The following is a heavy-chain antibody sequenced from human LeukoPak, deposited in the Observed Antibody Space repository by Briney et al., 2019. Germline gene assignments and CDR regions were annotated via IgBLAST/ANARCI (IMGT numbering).Heavy chain of an antibody. V-gene: IGHV3-48*01. CDR2: ISSSSGTI. CDR3: ARVVWGQLTYYFDY. CDR1: GFTFNSFA. J-gene: IGHJ4*02. D-gene: IGHD3-16*01. Sequence: GGSLRLSCAASGFTFNSFAMNWVRQTPGKGLEWVSYISSSSGTIYYADSVKGRFTISRDNAKNSLYLQMNSLRAEDTAVYYCARVVWGQLTYYFDYWGQGTLVTVSS.